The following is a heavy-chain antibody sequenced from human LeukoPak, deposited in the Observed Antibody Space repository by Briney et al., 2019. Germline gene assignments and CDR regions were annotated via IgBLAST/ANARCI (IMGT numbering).Heavy chain of an antibody. CDR3: AREYGGNSEGDDAFDI. CDR1: GYAFTSYY. V-gene: IGHV1-46*01. J-gene: IGHJ3*02. CDR2: INPSGGST. Sequence: ASVKVSCKASGYAFTSYYMHWVRQAPGQGLEWMGIINPSGGSTSYAQKFQGRVTMTRDTSTSTVYMELSSLRSEDTAEYYCAREYGGNSEGDDAFDIWGQGTMVTVSS. D-gene: IGHD4-23*01.